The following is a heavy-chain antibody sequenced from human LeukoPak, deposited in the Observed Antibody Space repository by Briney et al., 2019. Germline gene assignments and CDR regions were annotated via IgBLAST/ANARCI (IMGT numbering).Heavy chain of an antibody. Sequence: PGGSLRLSCAASGFTFSSYSMNWVRQAPGKGLEWVSSISSSSSYIYYADSVKGRFTISRDNAKNSLYLQMNSLRAEDTAVYYCARDFDYYGSGSXYDXWGQGXLVTVS. D-gene: IGHD3-10*01. CDR1: GFTFSSYS. V-gene: IGHV3-21*01. CDR3: ARDFDYYGSGSXYDX. J-gene: IGHJ4*02. CDR2: ISSSSSYI.